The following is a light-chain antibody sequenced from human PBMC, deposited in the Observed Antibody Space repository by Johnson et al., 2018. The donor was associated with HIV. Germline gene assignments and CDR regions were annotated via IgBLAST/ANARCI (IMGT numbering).Light chain of an antibody. J-gene: IGLJ1*01. CDR1: SSNIGNNY. CDR2: DNN. Sequence: SVLTQPPSVSAAPGQKVTISCSGSSSNIGNNYVSWYQQLPGTAPKLLIYDNNKRPSGIPDRFSGSKSGTSATLGITGPQTGDEADYYCGTWGSNLSVYVFGTGTKVTVL. V-gene: IGLV1-51*01. CDR3: GTWGSNLSVYV.